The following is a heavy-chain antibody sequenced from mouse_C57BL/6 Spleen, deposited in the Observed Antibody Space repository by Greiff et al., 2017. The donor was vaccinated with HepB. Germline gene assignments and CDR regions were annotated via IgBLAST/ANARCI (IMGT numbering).Heavy chain of an antibody. CDR1: GYSITSGYF. J-gene: IGHJ4*01. Sequence: ESGPGLVKPSQSLSLTCSVTGYSITSGYFWYWIRQFPGNKLEWMGYISYDGSNNYNPSLKNRISITRDTSKNQFYLKLNSVTTEDTATYDCEICSNYEDAMDYWGQGTSVTVSS. CDR3: EICSNYEDAMDY. D-gene: IGHD2-5*01. CDR2: ISYDGSN. V-gene: IGHV3-6*01.